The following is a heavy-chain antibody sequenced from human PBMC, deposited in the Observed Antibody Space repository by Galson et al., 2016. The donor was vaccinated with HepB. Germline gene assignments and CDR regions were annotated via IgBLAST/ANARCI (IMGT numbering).Heavy chain of an antibody. J-gene: IGHJ4*02. Sequence: SLRLSCAASGFTFNNYGMSWVRQAPGKGLEWVSSISGSGGRTYYGGSARGRFTISRDNSKNTLFLQVRSLRAEDTAVYFCATERPCGADCYTYFESWGQGTLVTVSS. D-gene: IGHD2-21*02. V-gene: IGHV3-23*01. CDR3: ATERPCGADCYTYFES. CDR1: GFTFNNYG. CDR2: ISGSGGRT.